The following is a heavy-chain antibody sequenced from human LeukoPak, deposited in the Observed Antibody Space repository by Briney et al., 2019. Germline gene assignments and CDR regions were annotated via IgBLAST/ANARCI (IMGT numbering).Heavy chain of an antibody. J-gene: IGHJ4*02. Sequence: PGGSLRLSCAASALTFSNYAMSWVRQAPGKGLEWVSVISGSGGSTYYADSVKGRFTISRHNSKNTLYLQMDSLRAEDTAVYYCAKLESWYYFDYWGLGTLVTVSS. D-gene: IGHD2-15*01. V-gene: IGHV3-23*01. CDR1: ALTFSNYA. CDR3: AKLESWYYFDY. CDR2: ISGSGGST.